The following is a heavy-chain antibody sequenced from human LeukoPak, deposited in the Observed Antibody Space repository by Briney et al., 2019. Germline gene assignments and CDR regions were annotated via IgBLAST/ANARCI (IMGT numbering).Heavy chain of an antibody. Sequence: GASVKVSCKASGYTFTSYYMHWVRQAPGQGLEWMGLINPTGGSTGYAQKFQGRVTLTRDTSTSTVYMELSSLRSEDTAIYYCARDLRRDRYNSGGTFDYWGQGIQVTVSS. CDR3: ARDLRRDRYNSGGTFDY. D-gene: IGHD5-24*01. CDR1: GYTFTSYY. CDR2: INPTGGST. J-gene: IGHJ4*02. V-gene: IGHV1-46*01.